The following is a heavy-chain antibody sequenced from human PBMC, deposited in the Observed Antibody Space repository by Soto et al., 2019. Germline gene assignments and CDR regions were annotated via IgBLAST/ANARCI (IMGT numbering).Heavy chain of an antibody. Sequence: QITLKESGPTLVKPTQTLTLTCTFSGFSLSTSGVGVGWIRQPPGKALEWLALIYWDDDKRYSPSLKSRLTITKDPSKNQVVLTMTNMDPVDTATYYGAHRRGGVVVVAYYVDAFDIWGQGTMVTVSS. CDR1: GFSLSTSGVG. V-gene: IGHV2-5*02. CDR3: AHRRGGVVVVAYYVDAFDI. CDR2: IYWDDDK. D-gene: IGHD2-15*01. J-gene: IGHJ3*02.